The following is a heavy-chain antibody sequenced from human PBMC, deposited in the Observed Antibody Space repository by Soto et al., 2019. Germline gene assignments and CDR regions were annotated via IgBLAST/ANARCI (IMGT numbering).Heavy chain of an antibody. CDR2: INHSGST. V-gene: IGHV4-34*01. CDR3: ARSYSSSWYRNNYYYMDV. D-gene: IGHD6-13*01. Sequence: PSETLSLTCAVYGGSFSGYYWSWIRQPPGKGLEWIGEINHSGSTNYNPSLKSRVTISVDTSKNQFSLKLSSVTAADTAVYYCARSYSSSWYRNNYYYMDVWGKGTTVTVSS. J-gene: IGHJ6*03. CDR1: GGSFSGYY.